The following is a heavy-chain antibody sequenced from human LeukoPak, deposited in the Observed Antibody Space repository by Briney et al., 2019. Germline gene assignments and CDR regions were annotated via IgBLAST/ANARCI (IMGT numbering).Heavy chain of an antibody. D-gene: IGHD5-24*01. CDR1: GGSISSGGYY. Sequence: SETLSLTCTVSGGSISSGGYYWSWIRQPPGKGLEWIGYIYYSGSTNYNPSLKSRVTISVDTSKNQFSLKLSSVTAADTAVYYCARVGDGYNHLVDYWGQGTLVTVSS. CDR2: IYYSGST. V-gene: IGHV4-61*08. CDR3: ARVGDGYNHLVDY. J-gene: IGHJ4*02.